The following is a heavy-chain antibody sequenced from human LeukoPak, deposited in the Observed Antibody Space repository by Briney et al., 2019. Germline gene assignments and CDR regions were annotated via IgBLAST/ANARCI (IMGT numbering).Heavy chain of an antibody. J-gene: IGHJ6*03. CDR1: GGSISSYY. CDR2: IYTSGST. Sequence: SETLSLTCTVSGGSISSYYWSWIRQPAGKGLEWIGRIYTSGSTNYNPSLKSRVTISVDTSKNQFSLKLSSVTAADTAVYYCARLPYYYGSGSYYPDYYYYYYMDVWGKGTTVTISS. D-gene: IGHD3-10*01. V-gene: IGHV4-4*07. CDR3: ARLPYYYGSGSYYPDYYYYYYMDV.